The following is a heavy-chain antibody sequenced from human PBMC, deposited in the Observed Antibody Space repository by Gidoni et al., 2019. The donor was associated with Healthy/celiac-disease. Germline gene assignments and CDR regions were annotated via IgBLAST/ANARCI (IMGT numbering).Heavy chain of an antibody. CDR2: ISSNGGST. J-gene: IGHJ4*02. CDR1: GFTFSSYA. Sequence: GGSLRLSCSASGFTFSSYAMHWVRQAPGKGLEYVSAISSNGGSTYYADSMKGRFTISRDNSKNTLYLQMSSLRAEDTAVYYCVKDRGGYGSGSYVPDYGGQGTLVTVSS. V-gene: IGHV3-64D*06. D-gene: IGHD3-10*01. CDR3: VKDRGGYGSGSYVPDY.